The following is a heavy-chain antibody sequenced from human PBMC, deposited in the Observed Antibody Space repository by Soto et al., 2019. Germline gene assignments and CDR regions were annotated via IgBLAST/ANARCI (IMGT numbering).Heavy chain of an antibody. V-gene: IGHV3-23*01. J-gene: IGHJ5*02. D-gene: IGHD5-12*01. Sequence: EEQVSESGGGLVQSGGSLRLSCAASGFNFNTFAMSWIRQAPGKGLEWVSHISSSGDSRDYADSVRGRFTISRDNYKNVLFLQMNSLRADDTATYYCAKDPPSPWTANCVAPWGKGTLVTVSS. CDR3: AKDPPSPWTANCVAP. CDR2: ISSSGDSR. CDR1: GFNFNTFA.